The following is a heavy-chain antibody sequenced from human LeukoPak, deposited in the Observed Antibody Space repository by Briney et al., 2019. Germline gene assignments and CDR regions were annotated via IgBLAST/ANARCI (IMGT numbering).Heavy chain of an antibody. CDR2: IYPGDSDT. V-gene: IGHV5-51*01. CDR1: GYTFTTYW. CDR3: ARRTVRGVIFWFDP. D-gene: IGHD3-10*01. Sequence: GESLRISCKTSGYTFTTYWVAWVRQMPGKGLEWMGIIYPGDSDTRYSPSFQGQVTISADKSISTAYLQWSSLKASDTAMYYCARRTVRGVIFWFDPWGQGTLVTVSS. J-gene: IGHJ5*02.